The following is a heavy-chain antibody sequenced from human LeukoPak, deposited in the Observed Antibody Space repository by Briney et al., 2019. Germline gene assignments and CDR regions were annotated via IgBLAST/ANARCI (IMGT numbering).Heavy chain of an antibody. V-gene: IGHV3-11*01. Sequence: GGSLRLSCAASGFTFSDYYMSWIRQAPGKGLEWVSYISSSGSTIYYADSVKGRFTISRDNAKNSLYLQMKSLRAEDTAVYYCAREGHCSSTSCQYYFDYWGQGTLVTVSS. CDR1: GFTFSDYY. D-gene: IGHD2-2*01. J-gene: IGHJ4*02. CDR3: AREGHCSSTSCQYYFDY. CDR2: ISSSGSTI.